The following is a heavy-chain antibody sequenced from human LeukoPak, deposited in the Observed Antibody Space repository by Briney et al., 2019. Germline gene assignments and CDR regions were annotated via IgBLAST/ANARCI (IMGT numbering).Heavy chain of an antibody. Sequence: GGSLRLSCAVSGFTFSSYAMHWVRQAPGKGVEWVAVISFDGTNKYYAASVKGRFTMSRDNSKNTLYVQMNSLRPEDTAVYYCTRGGGTTDSAWYGYYFDHWGQGTLVTVSS. V-gene: IGHV3-30*04. CDR3: TRGGGTTDSAWYGYYFDH. J-gene: IGHJ4*02. CDR2: ISFDGTNK. D-gene: IGHD6-19*01. CDR1: GFTFSSYA.